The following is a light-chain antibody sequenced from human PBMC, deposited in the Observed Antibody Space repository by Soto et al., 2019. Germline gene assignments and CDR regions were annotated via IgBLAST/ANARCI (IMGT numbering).Light chain of an antibody. CDR2: EVV. CDR1: KSDIGVYDF. V-gene: IGLV2-8*01. CDR3: KSYAGSNTYV. Sequence: QSVLTQPPSASGSPGQSVTISCTGTKSDIGVYDFVSWCQHHPGKAPRLIIYEVVQRPSGVPDRFSGSKSGNTASLTVSGLQAADEADYFCKSYAGSNTYVFGSGTKLTVL. J-gene: IGLJ1*01.